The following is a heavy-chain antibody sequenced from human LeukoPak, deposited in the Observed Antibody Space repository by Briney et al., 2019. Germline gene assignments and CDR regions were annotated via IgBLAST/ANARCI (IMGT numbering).Heavy chain of an antibody. CDR1: GYTLSSYG. D-gene: IGHD2-2*01. Sequence: ASVKVSCKAFGYTLSSYGINWVRQAPGQGLEWMGWINGYNGKTNYAQEFQGRVTMTTNTSTNTAYMELRSLRSDDTAVYYCARDIGYCPSSSCFPFDYWGQGTLVTVSS. CDR2: INGYNGKT. V-gene: IGHV1-18*01. J-gene: IGHJ4*02. CDR3: ARDIGYCPSSSCFPFDY.